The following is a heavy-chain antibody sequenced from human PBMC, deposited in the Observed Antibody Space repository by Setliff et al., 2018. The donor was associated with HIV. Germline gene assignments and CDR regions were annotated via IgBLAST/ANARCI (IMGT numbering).Heavy chain of an antibody. CDR3: VRDPIEGYPDYFDY. D-gene: IGHD1-26*01. CDR1: GFTFSNYA. Sequence: GGSLRLSCAASGFTFSNYATSWVRQAPGEGLEWVSAILSTGERTFYADSVKGRFTISRDNSKNTVYLQMNSLRAEDTATYYCVRDPIEGYPDYFDYWGQGTLVTVSS. V-gene: IGHV3-23*01. J-gene: IGHJ4*02. CDR2: ILSTGERT.